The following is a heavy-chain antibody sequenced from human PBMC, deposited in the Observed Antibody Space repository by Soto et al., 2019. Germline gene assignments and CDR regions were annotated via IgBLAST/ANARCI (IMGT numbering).Heavy chain of an antibody. D-gene: IGHD6-13*01. V-gene: IGHV5-51*01. Sequence: GESLKISCKGSGYSFTSYWIGWVRQMPGKGLEWMGIIYPGDSDTRYSPSFQGQVTISADKSISTAYLQWSSLKASDTAMYYCARHVISAAGIPLFDPGGRGTLVTVSA. CDR2: IYPGDSDT. CDR3: ARHVISAAGIPLFDP. J-gene: IGHJ5*02. CDR1: GYSFTSYW.